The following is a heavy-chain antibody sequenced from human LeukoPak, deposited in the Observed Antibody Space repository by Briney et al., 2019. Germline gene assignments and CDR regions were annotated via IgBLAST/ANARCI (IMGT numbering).Heavy chain of an antibody. CDR1: GFTFSDYY. J-gene: IGHJ4*02. V-gene: IGHV3-11*06. D-gene: IGHD3-22*01. Sequence: GGSLRLSCAASGFTFSDYYMSWTRQAPGKGLEWVSYISSSSSYTNNADSVKGRFTISRDNAKNSLYLQMNSLRAEDTAVYYCARGDYYYDSSGLVDYWGQGTLVTVSS. CDR3: ARGDYYYDSSGLVDY. CDR2: ISSSSSYT.